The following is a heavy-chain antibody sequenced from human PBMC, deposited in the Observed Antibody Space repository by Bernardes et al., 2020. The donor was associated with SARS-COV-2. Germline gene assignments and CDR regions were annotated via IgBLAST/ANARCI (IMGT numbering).Heavy chain of an antibody. CDR3: ARSPLGIAPFDY. CDR1: GFTFRDPN. V-gene: IGHV3-72*01. D-gene: IGHD2-21*01. J-gene: IGHJ4*02. Sequence: GGSLILSCVGSGFTFRDPNMDWVRQAPGPGLEWVARIRSKANSYTTEYAASVRGRFTISGDDSTNSLYLQMNSLKTEDTAVYYCARSPLGIAPFDYWGQGTLVIVSS. CDR2: IRSKANSYTT.